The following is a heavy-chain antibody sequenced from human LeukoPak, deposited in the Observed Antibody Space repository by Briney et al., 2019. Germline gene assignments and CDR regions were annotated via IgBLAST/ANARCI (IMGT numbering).Heavy chain of an antibody. J-gene: IGHJ4*02. CDR1: GYTFTDNF. CDR2: IHPNSGQT. V-gene: IGHV1-2*02. Sequence: GASVKVSCKASGYTFTDNFLLWLRQAPGQGLEWMGWIHPNSGQTTIAQNFQGRVTMTSDTSLSTDYMELSSLTSDDTATYYCTREDYWGQGTLLIVSS. CDR3: TREDY.